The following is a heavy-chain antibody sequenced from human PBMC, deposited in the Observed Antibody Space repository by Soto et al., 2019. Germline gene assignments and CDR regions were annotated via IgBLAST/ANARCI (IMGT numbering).Heavy chain of an antibody. D-gene: IGHD3-22*01. CDR1: GYTFANYW. CDR3: ARQDYYDRSVYFDY. CDR2: IYPGDSDT. V-gene: IGHV5-51*01. Sequence: PWESLKISCKGSGYTFANYWVGWVRQMPGKGLEWMGIIYPGDSDTRYSPSFQGQVTISADKSISTAYLQWSSLKASDTAMYYCARQDYYDRSVYFDYWGQGTLVSVSS. J-gene: IGHJ4*02.